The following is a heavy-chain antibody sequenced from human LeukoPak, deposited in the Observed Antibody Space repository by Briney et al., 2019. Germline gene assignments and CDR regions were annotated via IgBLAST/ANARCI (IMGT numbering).Heavy chain of an antibody. V-gene: IGHV4-59*01. D-gene: IGHD2-2*01. Sequence: SETLSLTCTVSGGSISSYYWSWIRQPPGKGLEWIGYIYYSGSTNYNPSLKSRVTISVDTSKNQFSLKLSSVTAADTVVYYCARYYCSSTSCYLDYWGQGTLVTVSS. CDR3: ARYYCSSTSCYLDY. CDR1: GGSISSYY. J-gene: IGHJ4*02. CDR2: IYYSGST.